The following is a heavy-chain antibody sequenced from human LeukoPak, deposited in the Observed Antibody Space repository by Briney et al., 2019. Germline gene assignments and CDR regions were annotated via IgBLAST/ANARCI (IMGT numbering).Heavy chain of an antibody. CDR2: ISYDSAIK. V-gene: IGHV3-48*01. D-gene: IGHD2-15*01. CDR1: GFTFSRDS. J-gene: IGHJ4*02. CDR3: VRDNPRCCGVVPVNIDDF. Sequence: GGSLRLSCAASGFTFSRDSMNWVRQAPGKGLEWISYISYDSAIKYYADSVRGRFTISRDNAKNSLSLQMHSLRAEDTAVYYCVRDNPRCCGVVPVNIDDFWGQGTLVTVSS.